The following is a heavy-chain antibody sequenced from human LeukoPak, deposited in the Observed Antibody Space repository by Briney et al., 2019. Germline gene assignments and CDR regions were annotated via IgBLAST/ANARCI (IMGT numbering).Heavy chain of an antibody. CDR1: GFTFSRYW. CDR3: ARASRVYASGITG. D-gene: IGHD3-10*01. CDR2: IKQDGSEK. Sequence: GGSLRLSCAASGFTFSRYWMSWVRQASGKGLEWVANIKQDGSEKYYVDSVKGRFTISRDNAKNSPYLQMNSLRAEDTAVYYCARASRVYASGITGWGQGTLVTVSS. V-gene: IGHV3-7*04. J-gene: IGHJ4*02.